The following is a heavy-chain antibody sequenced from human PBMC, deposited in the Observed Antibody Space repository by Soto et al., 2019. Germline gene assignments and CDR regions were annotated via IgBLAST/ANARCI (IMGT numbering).Heavy chain of an antibody. CDR1: GGSVSSGLYY. Sequence: QVQLQESGPGLVRPSETLSLTCAVSGGSVSSGLYYWTWIRQPPGKGLEWIGYVYHSGSTNYNTSIESRVPISLDTSNNQFSLRLSSVTAADTAVYSGARDDSSTVTTYRNYYSYFGLDVWGQGTTVTVSS. CDR2: VYHSGST. CDR3: ARDDSSTVTTYRNYYSYFGLDV. J-gene: IGHJ6*02. V-gene: IGHV4-61*01. D-gene: IGHD4-17*01.